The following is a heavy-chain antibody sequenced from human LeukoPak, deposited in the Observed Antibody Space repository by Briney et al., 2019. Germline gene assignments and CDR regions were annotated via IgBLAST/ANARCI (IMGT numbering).Heavy chain of an antibody. J-gene: IGHJ4*02. D-gene: IGHD3-22*01. Sequence: GGSLRLSCAASGFTFDDYAMHWVRQAPGKGLEWVSGISWNSGSIGYADSVKGRFTISRDNAKNSLYLQMNSLRAEDTALYYCAKDPDPGYYDSSGYYDYWGQGTLVTVSS. CDR2: ISWNSGSI. CDR3: AKDPDPGYYDSSGYYDY. CDR1: GFTFDDYA. V-gene: IGHV3-9*01.